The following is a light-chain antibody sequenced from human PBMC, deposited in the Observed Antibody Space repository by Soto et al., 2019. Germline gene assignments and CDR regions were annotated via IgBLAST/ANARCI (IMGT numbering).Light chain of an antibody. CDR3: QSYDTSLSGVV. CDR1: SSNIGIPYD. Sequence: QSVLTQPPSVSGAPGQRVTISCTGSSSNIGIPYDAHWYQQLPGTAPKLLIYGDSNRPSGVPDRFSGSKSGTSASLAITGLQAEDEADYYCQSYDTSLSGVVFGGGTKLTVL. CDR2: GDS. J-gene: IGLJ2*01. V-gene: IGLV1-40*01.